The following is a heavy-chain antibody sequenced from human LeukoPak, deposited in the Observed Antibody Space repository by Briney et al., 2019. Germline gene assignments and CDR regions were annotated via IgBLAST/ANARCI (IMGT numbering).Heavy chain of an antibody. D-gene: IGHD5-12*01. V-gene: IGHV3-23*01. Sequence: GGSLRLSCGASGFTLSSYAMSWVRQAPGKGLEGVSAISGSGGSTYYADSGKGRFTISRDNSKNTLYLQMNSLRAEDTAVYYCAKLVATQLFDYWGQGTLVTVSS. CDR1: GFTLSSYA. CDR2: ISGSGGST. J-gene: IGHJ4*02. CDR3: AKLVATQLFDY.